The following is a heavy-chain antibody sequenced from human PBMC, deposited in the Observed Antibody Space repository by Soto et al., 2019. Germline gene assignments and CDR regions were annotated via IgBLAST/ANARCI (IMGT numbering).Heavy chain of an antibody. J-gene: IGHJ4*02. CDR1: GFTFSTSV. CDR3: XKGGGVKWLPIGFDY. V-gene: IGHV3-23*01. Sequence: GGSLRLSCAASGFTFSTSVMTWVRQPPRKGLEWVSTITSSGGTTYYVDSVKGRXXXXXXXXXXXXXXXXXXXXXEDXXXXXXXKGGGVKWLPIGFDYWGQGSVVTVSS. D-gene: IGHD5-12*01. CDR2: ITSSGGTT.